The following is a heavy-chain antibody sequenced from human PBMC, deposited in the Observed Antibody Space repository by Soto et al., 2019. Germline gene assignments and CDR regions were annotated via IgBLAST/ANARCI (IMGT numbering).Heavy chain of an antibody. V-gene: IGHV4-30-2*01. D-gene: IGHD3-10*01. CDR1: GGSISSGDYS. CDR3: ARDRSYYF. CDR2: IYHSGST. J-gene: IGHJ6*02. Sequence: PSETLSLTCAVSGGSISSGDYSWSWIRQPPGKGLEWIGYIYHSGSTYYNPSLKSRVTISVDRSKNQFSLKLSSVTAADTAVYYCARDRSYYFWGQGTTVTVSS.